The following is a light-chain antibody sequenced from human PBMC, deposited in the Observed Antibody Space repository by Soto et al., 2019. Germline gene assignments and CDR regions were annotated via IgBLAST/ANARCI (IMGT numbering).Light chain of an antibody. Sequence: EVVRRQSPSTLSVSRGERATVSCRASQSVSSDLAWYHQKPGQAPRLLIYGASSRATGIPDRFSGSGSGTDFTLTISRLEPEDFAVYYCQQYRDSWTSGQGTKVDIK. CDR3: QQYRDSWT. V-gene: IGKV3-20*01. J-gene: IGKJ1*01. CDR1: QSVSSD. CDR2: GAS.